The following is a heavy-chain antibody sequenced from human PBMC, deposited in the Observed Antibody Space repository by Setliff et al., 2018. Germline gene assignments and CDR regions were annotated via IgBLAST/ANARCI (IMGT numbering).Heavy chain of an antibody. J-gene: IGHJ5*01. V-gene: IGHV4-39*01. Sequence: SETLSLTCTVSGGSISSSSYYWGWIRQPPGRGLEWIGSIYYSGTTYYIPSLYSRVTISVDTSKNQFSLKLNFVTAADTAIYYCASRRTGPGGWFDYWGQGTLVTVSS. CDR1: GGSISSSSYY. CDR2: IYYSGTT. D-gene: IGHD1-26*01. CDR3: ASRRTGPGGWFDY.